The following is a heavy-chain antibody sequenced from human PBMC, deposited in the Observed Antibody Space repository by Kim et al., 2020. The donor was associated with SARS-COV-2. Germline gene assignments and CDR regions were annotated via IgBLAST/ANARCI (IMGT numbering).Heavy chain of an antibody. J-gene: IGHJ4*02. CDR1: GFTFAAFA. D-gene: IGHD3-16*01. Sequence: GGSLRLSCATSGFTFAAFAMSWFRQAPGKGLEWVGFIKAKVAGGTTDYVASVRGRFTISRDDSKSIAYLQMNSLKSEDTAVYYCTRGHTFGRHWGQGTPVTVST. V-gene: IGHV3-49*03. CDR2: IKAKVAGGTT. CDR3: TRGHTFGRH.